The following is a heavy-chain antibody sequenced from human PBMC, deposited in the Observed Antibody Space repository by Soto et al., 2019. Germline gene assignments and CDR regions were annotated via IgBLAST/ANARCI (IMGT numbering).Heavy chain of an antibody. CDR3: ARETYYYDSSGSDAFDI. CDR2: INAGNGNT. J-gene: IGHJ3*02. V-gene: IGHV1-3*01. Sequence: ASVKVSCKASGYTFTNYAMHWVRQAPGQRLEWMGWINAGNGNTKYSQKFQGRVTITRDKSASTAYMELSSLRSEDTAVYYCARETYYYDSSGSDAFDIWGQGTMVTVSS. D-gene: IGHD3-22*01. CDR1: GYTFTNYA.